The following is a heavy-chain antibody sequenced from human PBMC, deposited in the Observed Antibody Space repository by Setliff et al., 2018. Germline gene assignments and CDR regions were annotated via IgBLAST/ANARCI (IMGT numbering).Heavy chain of an antibody. CDR3: ARVKEKLVLHAFDI. J-gene: IGHJ3*02. D-gene: IGHD3-16*01. CDR1: GSTISSCW. Sequence: GGSLRLSCAASGSTISSCWMRWVRQAPGKGLEWVSSISGSSEFIYYADSVKGRFTISRDNAKNSLYLQMNSLRAEDTAVYYCARVKEKLVLHAFDIWGQGTLVTVSS. CDR2: ISGSSEFI. V-gene: IGHV3-21*01.